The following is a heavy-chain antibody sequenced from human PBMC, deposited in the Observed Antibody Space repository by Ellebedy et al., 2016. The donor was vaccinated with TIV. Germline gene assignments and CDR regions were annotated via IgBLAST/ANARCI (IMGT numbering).Heavy chain of an antibody. D-gene: IGHD6-25*01. CDR1: GGSIRNYY. J-gene: IGHJ4*02. V-gene: IGHV4-59*01. Sequence: MPGGSLRLSCTVSGGSIRNYYWSWIRQPPGKGLEWIGYVYYSGRTKYKPSLKSRVTISLDTSKFQFSLKLSSVTAADTAVYYCAGGYSSGLFDYWGQGSLVTVSS. CDR2: VYYSGRT. CDR3: AGGYSSGLFDY.